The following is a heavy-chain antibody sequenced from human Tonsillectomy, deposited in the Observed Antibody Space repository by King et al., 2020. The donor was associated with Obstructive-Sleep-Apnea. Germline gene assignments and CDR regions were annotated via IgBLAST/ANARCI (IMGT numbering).Heavy chain of an antibody. V-gene: IGHV3-30-3*01. Sequence: VQLVESGGGVVQPGRSLRLSCAASGFSFSNYAMYWVRQAPGKGLEWVAVISYDGCDKNSADSVKGRFTISRDNSKNTLYLQMNSLTAEDTALYYCARDRGGYEWKYYYGMDVWGQGTTVTVSS. CDR3: ARDRGGYEWKYYYGMDV. CDR2: ISYDGCDK. J-gene: IGHJ6*02. CDR1: GFSFSNYA. D-gene: IGHD5-12*01.